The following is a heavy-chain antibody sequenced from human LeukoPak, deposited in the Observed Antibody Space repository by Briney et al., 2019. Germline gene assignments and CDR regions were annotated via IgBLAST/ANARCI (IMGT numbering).Heavy chain of an antibody. V-gene: IGHV1-2*06. J-gene: IGHJ5*02. CDR2: INPNSGGT. Sequence: GASVKVSCKASGYTFISYGISWVRQAPGQGLEWMGRINPNSGGTNYTQKFQGRVTMTRDTSISTAYMELRRLTSDDTAVYYCARHHESYKYYGDYLNCFDPWGQGTLVTVSS. D-gene: IGHD4-17*01. CDR3: ARHHESYKYYGDYLNCFDP. CDR1: GYTFISYG.